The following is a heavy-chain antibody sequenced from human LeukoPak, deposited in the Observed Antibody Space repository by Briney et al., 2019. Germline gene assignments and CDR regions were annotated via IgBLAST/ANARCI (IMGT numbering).Heavy chain of an antibody. J-gene: IGHJ4*02. CDR1: GFTFSSSA. D-gene: IGHD2-15*01. CDR2: ISNNGGYT. Sequence: GGSLRLSCAASGFTFSSSAMSWARQAPGKGLEWVSAISNNGGYTYYADSVQGRFTISRDNSKSTLCLQMNSLRAEDTAVYYCAKQLGYCSDGSCYFPYWGQGTLVTVSS. CDR3: AKQLGYCSDGSCYFPY. V-gene: IGHV3-23*01.